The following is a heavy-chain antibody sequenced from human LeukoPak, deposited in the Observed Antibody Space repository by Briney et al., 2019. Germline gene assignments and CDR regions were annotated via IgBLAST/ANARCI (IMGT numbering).Heavy chain of an antibody. J-gene: IGHJ4*02. CDR1: GGSFSGYY. CDR2: INHSGST. V-gene: IGHV4-34*01. CDR3: ARVRVIPRYSSGSVHFDY. D-gene: IGHD6-19*01. Sequence: SETLSLTCAVYGGSFSGYYWSWIRQPPGKGLEWIGEINHSGSTNYNPSLKSRVTISVDTSKNQFSLKLSSVTAADTAVYYCARVRVIPRYSSGSVHFDYWGQGTLVTVSS.